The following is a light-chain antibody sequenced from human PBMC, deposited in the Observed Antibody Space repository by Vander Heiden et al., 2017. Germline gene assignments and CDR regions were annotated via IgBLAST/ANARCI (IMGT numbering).Light chain of an antibody. V-gene: IGKV1-13*02. J-gene: IGKJ4*01. CDR1: QAIGSA. CDR2: DAS. Sequence: AMELTRSPSSLPASVGDRATITCRASQAIGSALDWYLQKPGQAPKLLIYDASGLESGVPSRFSGSGSGTDFSLTISSLQPEDFATYYCEQFNSYPLTFGGGTKVEIK. CDR3: EQFNSYPLT.